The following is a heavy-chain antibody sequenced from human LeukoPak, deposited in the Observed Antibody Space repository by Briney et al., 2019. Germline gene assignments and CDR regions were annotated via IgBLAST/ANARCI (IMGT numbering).Heavy chain of an antibody. V-gene: IGHV3-33*01. CDR2: IWYDGSNK. CDR3: ASSLLRSGSSSNYYYGMDV. Sequence: PGGSLRLSCAASGFTFSSYGMHWVRQDPGKGLEWVAVIWYDGSNKYYADSVKGRFTISRDNSKNTLYLQMNSLRAEDTAVYYCASSLLRSGSSSNYYYGMDVWGQGTTVTVSS. CDR1: GFTFSSYG. D-gene: IGHD6-6*01. J-gene: IGHJ6*02.